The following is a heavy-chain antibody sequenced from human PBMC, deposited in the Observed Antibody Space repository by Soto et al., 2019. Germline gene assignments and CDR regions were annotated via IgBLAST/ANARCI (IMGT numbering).Heavy chain of an antibody. CDR2: ISSSGSTI. J-gene: IGHJ4*02. CDR3: ARAAYSSSPYCFDY. Sequence: PGGSLRLSCAAAGFSFTSYEMNWVRQAPGKGLEWVSYISSSGSTIYYADSVKGRFTISRDNAKNSLYLQMNSLRAEDTAVYYCARAAYSSSPYCFDYWGQGTLVTVSS. V-gene: IGHV3-48*03. CDR1: GFSFTSYE. D-gene: IGHD6-13*01.